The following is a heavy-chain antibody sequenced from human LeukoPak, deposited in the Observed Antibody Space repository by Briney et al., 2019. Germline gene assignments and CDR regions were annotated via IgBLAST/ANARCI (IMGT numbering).Heavy chain of an antibody. CDR2: INTDGRIK. CDR1: GFSFRNYA. Sequence: GGSLRLSCVASGFSFRNYAIHWVRQAPGKGLEYVSVINTDGRIKYYADSVKGRFTISRDNSKNTVYLQMGSLRGEDMAVYYCTRDGGSFCDFDYWGQGALVTVSS. CDR3: TRDGGSFCDFDY. J-gene: IGHJ4*02. D-gene: IGHD1-26*01. V-gene: IGHV3-64*02.